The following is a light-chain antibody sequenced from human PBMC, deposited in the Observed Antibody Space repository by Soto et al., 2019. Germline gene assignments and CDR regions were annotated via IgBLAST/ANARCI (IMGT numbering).Light chain of an antibody. CDR2: GAS. J-gene: IGKJ1*01. V-gene: IGKV3D-20*02. CDR1: QSVSSSY. Sequence: EIVLTQSPGTLSLSPGERATLSCRASQSVSSSYLAWYQQKPGQAPRLLIYGASSRATGIPDRFSGSGSGTDFTLTISRLEPEDFAVYYCQQRSNWPPWTVGQGTKVDI. CDR3: QQRSNWPPWT.